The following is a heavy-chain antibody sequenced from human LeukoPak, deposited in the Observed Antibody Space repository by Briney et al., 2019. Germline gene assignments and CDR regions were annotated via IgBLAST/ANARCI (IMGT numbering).Heavy chain of an antibody. J-gene: IGHJ4*02. Sequence: ASVKIPCKASGYTFTSYGISWVRQAPGQGLEWMGWISAYNGNTNYAQKLQGRVTMTTDTSTSTAYMELRSLRSDDTAVYYCARDNLQAKSDDYGDAGLFDYWGQGTLVTVSS. CDR1: GYTFTSYG. V-gene: IGHV1-18*01. D-gene: IGHD4-17*01. CDR2: ISAYNGNT. CDR3: ARDNLQAKSDDYGDAGLFDY.